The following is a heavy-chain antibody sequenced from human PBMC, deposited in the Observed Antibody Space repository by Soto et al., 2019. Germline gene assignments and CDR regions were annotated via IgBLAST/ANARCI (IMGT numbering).Heavy chain of an antibody. CDR3: ASLEYSGYEHFDY. J-gene: IGHJ4*02. CDR1: GFTFSSYS. V-gene: IGHV3-48*01. D-gene: IGHD5-12*01. CDR2: ISSSSSTI. Sequence: EVQLVESGGGLVQPGGSLRLSCAASGFTFSSYSMNWVRQAPGKGLAWVSYISSSSSTIYYADSVKGRFTISRDNAKNSLYLQTNSLRAEDTAVYYCASLEYSGYEHFDYWGQGTLVTVSS.